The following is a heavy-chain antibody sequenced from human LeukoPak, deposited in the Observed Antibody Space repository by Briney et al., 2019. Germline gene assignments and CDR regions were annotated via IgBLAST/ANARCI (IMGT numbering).Heavy chain of an antibody. D-gene: IGHD3-3*01. CDR1: GVSITSDTYC. Sequence: SETLSLTCAVSGVSITSDTYCWSWIRQPPGKGLESIGYILHSGSTYYNPSLKSPVTISIDTSKSQFSLKLSSVTAADTAVYYCARTPDFWSGYFDYWGQGTLVTVSS. J-gene: IGHJ4*02. CDR2: ILHSGST. V-gene: IGHV4-30-2*01. CDR3: ARTPDFWSGYFDY.